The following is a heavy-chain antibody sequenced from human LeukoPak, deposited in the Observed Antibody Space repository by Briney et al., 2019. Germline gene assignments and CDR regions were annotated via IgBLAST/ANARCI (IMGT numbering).Heavy chain of an antibody. V-gene: IGHV3-30*02. CDR2: IQYDGSNK. J-gene: IGHJ4*02. CDR1: GFIFSSYG. Sequence: GGSLRLSCVAPGFIFSSYGMHWVRQAPGKGLEWVAYIQYDGSNKQYADSVKGRFTISRDSSKNTLYLQMNSLRAEDTAVYYCAREGGYSGNYRDCYFDYWGQGTLVTVSS. CDR3: AREGGYSGNYRDCYFDY. D-gene: IGHD1-26*01.